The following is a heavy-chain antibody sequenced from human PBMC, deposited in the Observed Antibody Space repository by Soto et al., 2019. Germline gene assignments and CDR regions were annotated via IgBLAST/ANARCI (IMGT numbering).Heavy chain of an antibody. Sequence: SVKVSCKAYGYTFRNYGITWMRQAPGQGLEWMGGIIPRSATSNYAQKFQGRVTITADESTSTAYMELSSLRSEDTAVYYCAREGLVLVPTTVNSDYYYYAMDVWGQGTTVTVSS. CDR3: AREGLVLVPTTVNSDYYYYAMDV. J-gene: IGHJ6*02. D-gene: IGHD2-2*01. V-gene: IGHV1-69*13. CDR1: GYTFRNYG. CDR2: IIPRSATS.